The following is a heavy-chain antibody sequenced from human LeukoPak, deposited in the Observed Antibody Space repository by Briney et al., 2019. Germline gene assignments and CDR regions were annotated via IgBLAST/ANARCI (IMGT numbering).Heavy chain of an antibody. CDR1: GFTFRSYG. CDR3: VKTIAVAGEFDY. D-gene: IGHD6-19*01. Sequence: GRSLRLSCAASGFTFRSYGMHWVRQAPGKGLEWVAVISSDGSGKHYADSVKGRFTISRDNSKNTLYLQMNSLRAEDTALYYCVKTIAVAGEFDYWGQGTLVTVSS. CDR2: ISSDGSGK. V-gene: IGHV3-30*18. J-gene: IGHJ4*02.